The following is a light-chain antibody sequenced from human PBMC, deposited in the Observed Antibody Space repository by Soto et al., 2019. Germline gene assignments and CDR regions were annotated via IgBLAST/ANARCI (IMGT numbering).Light chain of an antibody. V-gene: IGKV1-5*03. CDR3: QQYDSFST. Sequence: DIQMTQSPSTLSASVGDRVTITCRVSQSIDTWLAWYQQKPGKAPKLLIYRASSLERGVSSRFSGSGSETEFTLTISSLQPDDCATYYCQQYDSFSTFGQGTRVEVK. J-gene: IGKJ1*01. CDR2: RAS. CDR1: QSIDTW.